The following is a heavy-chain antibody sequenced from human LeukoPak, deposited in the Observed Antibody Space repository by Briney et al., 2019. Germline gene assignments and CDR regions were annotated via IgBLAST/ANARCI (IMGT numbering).Heavy chain of an antibody. CDR3: AKDPVRGYGGDIQYFDY. CDR1: GFSFSTYS. J-gene: IGHJ4*02. Sequence: GGSLRLSCAASGFSFSTYSMDWVRQAPNKGLEWVSSINSRSNYIYYADSVKGRFTISRDNSKNTLYLQMNSLGAEDTAVYYCAKDPVRGYGGDIQYFDYWGQGTLVTVSS. V-gene: IGHV3-21*04. D-gene: IGHD4-23*01. CDR2: INSRSNYI.